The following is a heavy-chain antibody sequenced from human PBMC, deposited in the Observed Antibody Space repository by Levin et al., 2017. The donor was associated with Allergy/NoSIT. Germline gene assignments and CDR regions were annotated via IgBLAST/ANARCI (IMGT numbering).Heavy chain of an antibody. CDR1: GGSFSGYY. CDR2: INHSGST. V-gene: IGHV4-34*01. J-gene: IGHJ6*02. CDR3: ARGCGGDCYPHYYYGMDV. D-gene: IGHD2-21*02. Sequence: SQTLSLTCAVYGGSFSGYYWSWIRQPPGKGLEWIGEINHSGSTNYNPSLKSRVTISVDTSKNQFSLKLSSVTAADTAVYYCARGCGGDCYPHYYYGMDVWGQGTTVTVSS.